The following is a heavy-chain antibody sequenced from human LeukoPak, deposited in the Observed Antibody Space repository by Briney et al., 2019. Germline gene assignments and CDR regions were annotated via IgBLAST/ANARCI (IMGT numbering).Heavy chain of an antibody. V-gene: IGHV3-64*01. CDR3: ARDGGGSPSYYYYGMDV. J-gene: IGHJ6*02. D-gene: IGHD1-26*01. CDR2: ISSNGGST. CDR1: GFTFSSYA. Sequence: GGSLRLSCAASGFTFSSYAMHWVRRAPGKGLEYVSAISSNGGSTYYANSVKGRFTISRDNSKNTLYLQMGSLRAEDMAVYYCARDGGGSPSYYYYGMDVWGQGTTVTVSS.